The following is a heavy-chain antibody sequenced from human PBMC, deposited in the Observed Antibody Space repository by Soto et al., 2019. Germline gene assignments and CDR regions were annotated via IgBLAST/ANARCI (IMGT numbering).Heavy chain of an antibody. CDR1: GNSFTSYW. D-gene: IGHD3-3*01. V-gene: IGHV5-51*01. Sequence: PGESLKISCKASGNSFTSYWVAWVRQMPGKGLEWMGIIYPGDSDSRYSPSFQGRVTMSVDRAISTAYLQWTSLRPSDTAMYYCATSPTRRLLSTANFDSWGQGTLVTVSS. J-gene: IGHJ4*02. CDR2: IYPGDSDS. CDR3: ATSPTRRLLSTANFDS.